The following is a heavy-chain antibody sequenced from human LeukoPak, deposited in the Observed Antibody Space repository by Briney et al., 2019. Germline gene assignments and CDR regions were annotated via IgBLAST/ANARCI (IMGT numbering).Heavy chain of an antibody. V-gene: IGHV4-61*08. CDR1: GGSIISSAYY. D-gene: IGHD3-3*01. Sequence: SETLSLTCTVSGGSIISSAYYWSWIRQPPGKGLEWIGYIYYSGSTNYNPSLKSRVTISVDTSKNQFSLKLSSVTAADTAVYYCARDTRSGYGYYYYYYMDVWGKGTTVTVSS. CDR2: IYYSGST. J-gene: IGHJ6*03. CDR3: ARDTRSGYGYYYYYYMDV.